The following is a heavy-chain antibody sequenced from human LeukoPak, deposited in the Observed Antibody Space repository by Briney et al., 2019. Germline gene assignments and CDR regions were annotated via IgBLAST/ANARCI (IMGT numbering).Heavy chain of an antibody. V-gene: IGHV4-39*01. Sequence: SETLSLTCTVSGASISSSTDYWGWIRQPPGKGLEWIANIYYSGSTYYNPSLKSRVTISVDTSKNQISLRLTSVTATDTAMYYCARQTGSGLFTLPGGQGTLVTVSS. D-gene: IGHD3/OR15-3a*01. CDR2: IYYSGST. CDR1: GASISSSTDY. J-gene: IGHJ4*02. CDR3: ARQTGSGLFTLP.